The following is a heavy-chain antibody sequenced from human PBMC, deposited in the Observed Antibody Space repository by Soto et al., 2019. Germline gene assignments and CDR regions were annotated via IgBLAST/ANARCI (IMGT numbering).Heavy chain of an antibody. D-gene: IGHD3-22*01. CDR1: GFTFSSYA. CDR2: ISGSGGST. V-gene: IGHV3-23*01. CDR3: AKDLLPAVVTGAFDI. Sequence: GGSLRLSCAASGFTFSSYAISWVRQAPGKGLEWVSAISGSGGSTYYADSVKGRFTISRDNSKNTLYLQMNSLRAEDTAVYYCAKDLLPAVVTGAFDIWGQGTMVTVSS. J-gene: IGHJ3*02.